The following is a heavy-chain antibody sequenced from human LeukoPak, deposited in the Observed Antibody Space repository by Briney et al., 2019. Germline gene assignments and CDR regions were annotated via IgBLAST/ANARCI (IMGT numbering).Heavy chain of an antibody. V-gene: IGHV3-7*01. CDR2: INHHGSDK. Sequence: GGSLRLSCAASGFAFSIYWMSWVRQAPGKGLEWVANINHHGSDKWYVDSVKGRFTIARDNTDNSLSLQMNSLRVEDTAVYYCARSDSIGSLDYWGQGTLITVSS. CDR1: GFAFSIYW. D-gene: IGHD2-21*01. J-gene: IGHJ4*02. CDR3: ARSDSIGSLDY.